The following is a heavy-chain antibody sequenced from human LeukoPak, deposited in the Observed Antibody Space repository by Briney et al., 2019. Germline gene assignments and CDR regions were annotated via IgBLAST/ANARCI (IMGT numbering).Heavy chain of an antibody. V-gene: IGHV3-7*01. CDR1: GFTFSSYW. Sequence: RGSLRLSCAASGFTFSSYWMSWVRQAPGKGLEWVANIKQDGSEKYYVDSVKGRFTISRDNAKNSLYLQMNSLRAEDTAVYYCARGRRSGYYYGMDVWGQGTTVTVSS. CDR3: ARGRRSGYYYGMDV. CDR2: IKQDGSEK. J-gene: IGHJ6*02.